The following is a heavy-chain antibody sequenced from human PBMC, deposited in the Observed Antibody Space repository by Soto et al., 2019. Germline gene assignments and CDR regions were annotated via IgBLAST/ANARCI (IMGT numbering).Heavy chain of an antibody. Sequence: EVQLLESGGGLVQPGGSLRLSCAASGFTFSSHAMTWVRQAPGKGLEWVSAISGSGSGTYYADSVKGRFSISRDNSKNTLYLQMNSLRAEDTAVYYCARAGFSTSWLGLLATGAHGVEIDSWGQGTLVTVSS. J-gene: IGHJ4*02. CDR1: GFTFSSHA. V-gene: IGHV3-23*01. CDR2: ISGSGSGT. D-gene: IGHD6-13*01. CDR3: ARAGFSTSWLGLLATGAHGVEIDS.